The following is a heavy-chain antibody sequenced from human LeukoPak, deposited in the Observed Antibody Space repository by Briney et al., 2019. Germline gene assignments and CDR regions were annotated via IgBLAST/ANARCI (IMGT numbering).Heavy chain of an antibody. CDR1: GYTFTAYY. Sequence: GASVKVSCKASGYTFTAYYMHWVRQAPGQGPEWMGWINPISGGTNYAQNFQGRVTMTRDTSISTAYMELSSLTSDDTAVYFCARARDTSSYYSVGYWGQGTLVTVSS. D-gene: IGHD3-22*01. J-gene: IGHJ4*02. CDR3: ARARDTSSYYSVGY. V-gene: IGHV1-2*02. CDR2: INPISGGT.